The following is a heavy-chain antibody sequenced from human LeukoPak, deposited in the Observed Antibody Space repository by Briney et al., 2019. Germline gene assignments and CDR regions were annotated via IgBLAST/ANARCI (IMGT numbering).Heavy chain of an antibody. D-gene: IGHD3-10*01. V-gene: IGHV3-23*01. J-gene: IGHJ4*02. Sequence: GGSLRLSCAASGLTFSSYAMSWVRQAPGKGLEWVSAISGSGGTTYYADSVKGRFTISRDNSKNTLYLQMNSLRAEDTAVYYCAKGLSYGSGSRVEYWGQGTLVTVSS. CDR1: GLTFSSYA. CDR2: ISGSGGTT. CDR3: AKGLSYGSGSRVEY.